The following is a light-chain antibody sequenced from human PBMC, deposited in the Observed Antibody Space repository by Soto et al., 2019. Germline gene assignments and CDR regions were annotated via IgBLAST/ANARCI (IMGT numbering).Light chain of an antibody. CDR3: QQSYSTPRT. J-gene: IGKJ2*02. Sequence: DIQMTQSPSSLSVSVGDRVTITCRASQSIVSYLNWYQQKLGKAPKLLIYTASNWQRGVPSRFSGSGSGTAFTLTISNLSPEDFATYYCQQSYSTPRTFGQGTKLEIK. CDR2: TAS. V-gene: IGKV1-39*01. CDR1: QSIVSY.